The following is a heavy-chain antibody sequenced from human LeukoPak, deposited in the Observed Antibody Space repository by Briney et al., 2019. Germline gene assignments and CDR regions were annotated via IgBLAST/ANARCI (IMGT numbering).Heavy chain of an antibody. V-gene: IGHV3-21*01. J-gene: IGHJ6*03. CDR3: ARAFWDSSGIGYYMDV. D-gene: IGHD3-22*01. Sequence: GGSLRLSCAASGFTFNSYTMNWVRQAPGKGLEWVSSISSSSSYIYYADSVKGRFTISRDNAKNSLYLQMNRLRAEDTAVYYCARAFWDSSGIGYYMDVWGKGTTVTVSS. CDR2: ISSSSSYI. CDR1: GFTFNSYT.